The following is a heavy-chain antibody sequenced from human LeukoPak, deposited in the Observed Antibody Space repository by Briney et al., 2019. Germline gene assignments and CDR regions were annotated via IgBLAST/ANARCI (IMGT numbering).Heavy chain of an antibody. Sequence: GGSLRLSCAASGFTFSDYYISWIRQAPGKGLEWISYISSSGRTVDQADSVKGRITISRDNAKNSVYLQMNSLRADDTAVYYCARDWYYAIDYWGQGTLVTVSS. J-gene: IGHJ4*02. CDR1: GFTFSDYY. CDR3: ARDWYYAIDY. V-gene: IGHV3-11*04. D-gene: IGHD2-2*01. CDR2: ISSSGRTV.